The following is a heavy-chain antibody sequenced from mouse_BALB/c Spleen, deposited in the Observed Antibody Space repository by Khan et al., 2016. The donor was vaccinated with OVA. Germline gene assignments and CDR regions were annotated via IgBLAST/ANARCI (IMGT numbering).Heavy chain of an antibody. CDR2: ISAGKTT. CDR1: GFSLSSYG. CDR3: ARAIHDHRYEGDAMDY. D-gene: IGHD2-14*01. J-gene: IGHJ4*01. V-gene: IGHV2-9*02. Sequence: QVQLKQAGPGLVAPSQSLSITFTVSGFSLSSYGVHWVRQPPGKSLVWVRVISAGKTTTYNSTLMSRLSISKDNSKSQVVLKMTSLQTDDTAMHSCARAIHDHRYEGDAMDYWGQGTSVTVSS.